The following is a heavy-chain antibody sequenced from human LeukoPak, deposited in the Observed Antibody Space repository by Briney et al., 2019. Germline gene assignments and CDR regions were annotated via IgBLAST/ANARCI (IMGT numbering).Heavy chain of an antibody. Sequence: GGSLRLSCAASGFTFSSYWMSWVRQAPGKGLGWVANIKQDGSEKYYVDSVKGRFTISRDNAKNSLYLQMNSLRAEDTAVYYCARIKGGIAVAGGDYWGQGTLVTVSS. CDR2: IKQDGSEK. D-gene: IGHD6-19*01. V-gene: IGHV3-7*01. J-gene: IGHJ4*02. CDR1: GFTFSSYW. CDR3: ARIKGGIAVAGGDY.